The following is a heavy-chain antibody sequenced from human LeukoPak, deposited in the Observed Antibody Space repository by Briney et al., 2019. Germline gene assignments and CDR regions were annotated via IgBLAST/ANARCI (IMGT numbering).Heavy chain of an antibody. CDR3: ASWDVTGDRYYFDY. J-gene: IGHJ4*02. CDR1: GYTFTSYD. D-gene: IGHD7-27*01. CDR2: MNPNSGNT. V-gene: IGHV1-8*01. Sequence: ASVKVSCKASGYTFTSYDINWVRQATGQGLEWMGWMNPNSGNTGYAQKFQGRVTMTRDTSISTAYMELSRLRSDDTAVYYCASWDVTGDRYYFDYWGQGTLVTVSS.